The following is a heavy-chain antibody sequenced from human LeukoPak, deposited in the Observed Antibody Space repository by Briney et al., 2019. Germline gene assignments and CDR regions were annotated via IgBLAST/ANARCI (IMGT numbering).Heavy chain of an antibody. V-gene: IGHV3-23*01. D-gene: IGHD1-1*01. CDR3: AKDTAPTGSVLFDY. J-gene: IGHJ4*02. CDR1: GFTFDDYA. CDR2: ISGSGFST. Sequence: GSLRLSCAASGFTFDDYAMHWVRQAPGKGLEWVSAISGSGFSTYYADSMKGRFTISRDNSKNTLYLQMNNLRAEDTAVYYCAKDTAPTGSVLFDYWGQGTLVTVSS.